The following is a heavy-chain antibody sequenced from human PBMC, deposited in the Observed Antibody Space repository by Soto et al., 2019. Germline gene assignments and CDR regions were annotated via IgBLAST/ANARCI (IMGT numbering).Heavy chain of an antibody. CDR3: ATYKRIDWSSPDFDY. D-gene: IGHD3-9*01. J-gene: IGHJ4*02. V-gene: IGHV3-23*01. CDR2: MRGIGDDT. CDR1: GFTFSSFA. Sequence: PGGSLRLSCVASGFTFSSFAMIWVRQAPGKGLEWVSVMRGIGDDTVYADSVKGRFSISRDNSKNTLYLQMHNLRAEDTAIYYCATYKRIDWSSPDFDYWGQGT.